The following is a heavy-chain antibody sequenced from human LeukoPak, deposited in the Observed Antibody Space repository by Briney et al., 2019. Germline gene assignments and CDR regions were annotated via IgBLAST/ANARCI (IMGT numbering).Heavy chain of an antibody. CDR3: VREGNWAF. J-gene: IGHJ4*02. D-gene: IGHD3-16*01. CDR2: LFTSGKS. Sequence: PGGSLRLSCVVSGLSVSDNFVSWVRQAPGKGLEWVSVLFTSGKSYYLDSVRGRFSVSRDNSKNTVCLQMNSLRVEDTAVYYCVREGNWAFWGQGTQVTISS. V-gene: IGHV3-53*01. CDR1: GLSVSDNF.